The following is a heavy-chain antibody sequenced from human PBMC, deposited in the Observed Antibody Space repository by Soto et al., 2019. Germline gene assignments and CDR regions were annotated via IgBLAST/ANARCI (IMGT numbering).Heavy chain of an antibody. J-gene: IGHJ5*02. CDR1: ANTFTDYY. Sequence: ASLKVSCKASANTFTDYYIHWIRQAPGQGLEWMGWVNPKSGVATYAQNFRGRVTMTRDTSISTAYMDLSRATSDDTAVYYCAAVPLWFGELGWFDPWGQGTLVTVSS. CDR3: AAVPLWFGELGWFDP. D-gene: IGHD3-10*01. V-gene: IGHV1-2*02. CDR2: VNPKSGVA.